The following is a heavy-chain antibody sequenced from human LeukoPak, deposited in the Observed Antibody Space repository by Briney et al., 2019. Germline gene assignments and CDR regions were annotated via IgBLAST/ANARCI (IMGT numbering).Heavy chain of an antibody. CDR1: GLTFSTSG. Sequence: PGGSLRLSCTTSGLTFSTSGFNWVRQAPGKGLEWVATIGPTGFDRYHADSMKGRFTISRDNANNFLYLQMDSLRAEDTAVYYCARVTNVVHFDYWGQGTLVTVSS. J-gene: IGHJ4*02. CDR3: ARVTNVVHFDY. CDR2: IGPTGFDR. D-gene: IGHD2-21*01. V-gene: IGHV3-21*06.